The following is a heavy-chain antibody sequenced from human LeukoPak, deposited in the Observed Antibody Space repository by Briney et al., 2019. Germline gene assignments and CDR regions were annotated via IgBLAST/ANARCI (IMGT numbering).Heavy chain of an antibody. CDR1: GYNFITYW. D-gene: IGHD6-13*01. CDR3: ARRERTTAGTVNY. Sequence: GESLKISCKGSGYNFITYWIGWVRQMPGKGLDWMGIIYPGDSDTRYSPSFQGQVTISADKSISTAYLQWSSLKASDTAMYYCARRERTTAGTVNYWGQGTLVTVSS. CDR2: IYPGDSDT. J-gene: IGHJ4*02. V-gene: IGHV5-51*01.